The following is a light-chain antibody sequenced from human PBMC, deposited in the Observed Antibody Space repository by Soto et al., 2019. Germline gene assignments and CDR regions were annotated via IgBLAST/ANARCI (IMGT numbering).Light chain of an antibody. CDR3: SSYTTNNAHV. CDR2: EVF. Sequence: QAVLTQPASDSASPGQSISISCTGTSNDIGAFDYVSWYQQHPGKAPKLILFEVFNRPSGVSTRFSGSKSGSTASLTISGLQAEDEADYFCSSYTTNNAHVFGGGTKVTVL. CDR1: SNDIGAFDY. J-gene: IGLJ2*01. V-gene: IGLV2-14*01.